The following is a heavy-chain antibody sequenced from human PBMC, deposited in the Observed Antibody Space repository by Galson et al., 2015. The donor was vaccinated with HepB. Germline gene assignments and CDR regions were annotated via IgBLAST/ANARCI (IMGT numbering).Heavy chain of an antibody. CDR2: ISYDGSNK. CDR1: GFTFSSYG. V-gene: IGHV3-30*18. Sequence: SLRLSCAASGFTFSSYGMHWVRQAPGKGLEWVAVISYDGSNKYYADSVKGRFTISRDNSKNTLYLQMNSLRAEDTAVYYCAKDRGCSSTSCYEDDYYYGMDVWGQGTTVTVSS. J-gene: IGHJ6*02. CDR3: AKDRGCSSTSCYEDDYYYGMDV. D-gene: IGHD2-2*01.